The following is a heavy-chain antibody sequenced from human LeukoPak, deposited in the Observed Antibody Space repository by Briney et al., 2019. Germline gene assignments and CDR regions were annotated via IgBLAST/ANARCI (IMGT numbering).Heavy chain of an antibody. V-gene: IGHV4-38-2*01. J-gene: IGHJ4*02. Sequence: GSLRLSCAASGFTFSSYGMSWIRQPPGKGLEWIGSIYDSGSTYYNPSLKSRVTISVDTSKNQFSLKLNSVTAADTAVYYCARGSGSYPFDYWGQGTLVTVSS. CDR3: ARGSGSYPFDY. D-gene: IGHD1-26*01. CDR1: GFTFSSYG. CDR2: IYDSGST.